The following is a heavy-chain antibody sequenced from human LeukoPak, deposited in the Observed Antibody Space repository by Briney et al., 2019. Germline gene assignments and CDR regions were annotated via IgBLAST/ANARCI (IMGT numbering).Heavy chain of an antibody. CDR2: INWNGGST. V-gene: IGHV3-20*01. J-gene: IGHJ3*02. CDR3: ARARGYYDSSGKGAFDI. D-gene: IGHD3-22*01. Sequence: GGSLRLFCAASGFTFDDYGMSWVRQAPGKGLEWVSGINWNGGSTGYADSVKGRFTISRDNAKNSLYLQMNSLRAEDTALYHCARARGYYDSSGKGAFDIWGQGTMVTVSS. CDR1: GFTFDDYG.